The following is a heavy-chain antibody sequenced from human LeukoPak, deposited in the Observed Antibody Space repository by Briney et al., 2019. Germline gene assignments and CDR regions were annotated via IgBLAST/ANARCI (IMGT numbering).Heavy chain of an antibody. V-gene: IGHV3-74*01. CDR2: ISASGTNT. CDR3: ARGCSTSSCPADY. D-gene: IGHD2-2*01. J-gene: IGHJ4*02. CDR1: GFTFSNYW. Sequence: GGSLRLSCAASGFTFSNYWMHWVRQARGKGLVWVSFISASGTNTDYADSVKGRFTISRDNAKNTLYLQMNSLTAEDTAVYFCARGCSTSSCPADYWGQGALVTVSS.